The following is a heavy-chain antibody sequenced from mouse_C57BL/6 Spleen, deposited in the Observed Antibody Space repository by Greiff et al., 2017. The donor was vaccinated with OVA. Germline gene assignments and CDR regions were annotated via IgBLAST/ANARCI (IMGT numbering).Heavy chain of an antibody. Sequence: VQLQQSGAELVRPGTSVKMSCKASGYTFTNYWIGWAKQRPGHGLEWIGDIYPGGGYTNYNEKFKGKATLTADKSSSTAYMQFSSLTSADSAIYYGASAVAYDGGYYFDYWGQGTTLTVSS. D-gene: IGHD2-12*01. CDR1: GYTFTNYW. CDR3: ASAVAYDGGYYFDY. CDR2: IYPGGGYT. J-gene: IGHJ2*01. V-gene: IGHV1-63*01.